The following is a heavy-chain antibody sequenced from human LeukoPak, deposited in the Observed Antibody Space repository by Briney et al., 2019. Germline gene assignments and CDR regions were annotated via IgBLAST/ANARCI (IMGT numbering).Heavy chain of an antibody. Sequence: GGSLRLSCAASGFSLSSYWMTWVRQAPGKGLEWVAFIRYDGNDEYYADSVKGRFTISRGNAKNTLYLQMSSLRAEDTAVYYCARDHRGSGSRYYYYYMDVWGKGTTVTISS. CDR2: IRYDGNDE. CDR3: ARDHRGSGSRYYYYYMDV. V-gene: IGHV3-30*02. J-gene: IGHJ6*03. CDR1: GFSLSSYW. D-gene: IGHD3-10*01.